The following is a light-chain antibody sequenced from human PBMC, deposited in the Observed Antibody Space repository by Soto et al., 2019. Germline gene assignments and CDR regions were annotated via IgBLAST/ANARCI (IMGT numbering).Light chain of an antibody. CDR3: GAWDSGLTAVV. CDR1: SSNIGNNH. V-gene: IGLV1-51*01. Sequence: QSVLTQPPSVSSAPGQEVTISCSGSSSNIGNNHVSWYQHLPGTTPKLLIYDGDERPSGIPVRISGSRSGTSATLAISGLQTGDEADIYCGAWDSGLTAVVFGGGTKVTVL. CDR2: DGD. J-gene: IGLJ2*01.